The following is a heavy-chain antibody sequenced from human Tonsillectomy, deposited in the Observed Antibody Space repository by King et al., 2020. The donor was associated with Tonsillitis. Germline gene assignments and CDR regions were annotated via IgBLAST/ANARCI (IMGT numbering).Heavy chain of an antibody. V-gene: IGHV3-21*01. CDR1: GFAFRSYS. D-gene: IGHD4-11*01. CDR2: ICSSSSYI. J-gene: IGHJ4*02. CDR3: ATLFGLQGA. Sequence: EVQLVESGGGLVKPGGSLRLSCAASGFAFRSYSINWVRQAPGKGLECVSSICSSSSYIKYAESMKARFSISRDNAKNSLYLQMNSLRAEDTAVYYCATLFGLQGAWGQGTLVTVSS.